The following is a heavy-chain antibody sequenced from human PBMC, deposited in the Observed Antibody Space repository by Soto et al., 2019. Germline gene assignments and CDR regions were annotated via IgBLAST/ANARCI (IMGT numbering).Heavy chain of an antibody. Sequence: PSETLSLTCAVYGGSFSGYYWSWIRQPPGKGLEWIGEINHSGSTNYNPSLKSRVTISVDTSRNQFSLKLSSVTAADTAVYYCARGAGYYDSSGYQWGQGTLVTVSS. V-gene: IGHV4-34*01. CDR1: GGSFSGYY. CDR3: ARGAGYYDSSGYQ. D-gene: IGHD3-22*01. CDR2: INHSGST. J-gene: IGHJ4*02.